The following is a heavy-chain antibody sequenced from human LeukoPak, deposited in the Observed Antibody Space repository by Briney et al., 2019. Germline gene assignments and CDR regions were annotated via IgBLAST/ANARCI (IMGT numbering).Heavy chain of an antibody. Sequence: SGTLSLTCAVSGGSISSSYWWSWVRHPPGKGLEWIGEISHSGSTNYNPSLKSRVTISVDTSKNQFSLKLSSVTAADTAVYYCARVRSPANYYYYYYMDVWGKGTTVTVSS. CDR1: GGSISSSYW. V-gene: IGHV4-4*02. J-gene: IGHJ6*03. CDR3: ARVRSPANYYYYYYMDV. CDR2: ISHSGST.